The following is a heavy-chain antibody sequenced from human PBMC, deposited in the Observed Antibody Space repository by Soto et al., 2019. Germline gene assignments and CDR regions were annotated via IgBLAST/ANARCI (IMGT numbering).Heavy chain of an antibody. Sequence: EVQLLESGGGLVQPGGSLRLSCAASGFMFSSYVMNWVRQAPGKGLEWVSSITDNGGSTYYADSVKGRFTISRDNSKTTLYLQMNSLRADDTAVYYCAKDRCGPSSCYNEYWGQGTLVTVSP. CDR2: ITDNGGST. V-gene: IGHV3-23*01. D-gene: IGHD2-15*01. CDR1: GFMFSSYV. CDR3: AKDRCGPSSCYNEY. J-gene: IGHJ4*02.